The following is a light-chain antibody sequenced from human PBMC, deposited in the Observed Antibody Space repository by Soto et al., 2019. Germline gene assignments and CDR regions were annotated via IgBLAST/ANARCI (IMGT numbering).Light chain of an antibody. CDR1: QSVNYF. Sequence: EIVLTQSPATLSLSPGERATLSCRASQSVNYFLAWYQQKPGQAPRLLIYDASNRATDIPDRFSGSGSGTDFTLTISRLEPEDSAVYYCQQHGTTFGQGTRVDIK. CDR3: QQHGTT. CDR2: DAS. V-gene: IGKV3-11*01. J-gene: IGKJ1*01.